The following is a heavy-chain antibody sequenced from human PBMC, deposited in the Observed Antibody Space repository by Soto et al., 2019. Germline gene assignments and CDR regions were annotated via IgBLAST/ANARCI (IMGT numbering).Heavy chain of an antibody. CDR1: GFTFSTYG. CDR2: IWYDGSNK. V-gene: IGHV3-33*01. D-gene: IGHD5-18*01. J-gene: IGHJ4*02. CDR3: GRDGALGDTAVVDS. Sequence: QVQLVESGGGVVQPGESLRLSCTASGFTFSTYGMHWVRQAPGKGLEWVAVIWYDGSNKYHGDSLKGRFTISRDNSKNTLYLQMNNLRAEDTAVYYCGRDGALGDTAVVDSWGQGTLVTVSS.